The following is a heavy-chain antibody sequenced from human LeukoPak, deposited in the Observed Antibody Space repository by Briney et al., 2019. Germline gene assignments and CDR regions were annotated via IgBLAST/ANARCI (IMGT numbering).Heavy chain of an antibody. V-gene: IGHV3-48*02. J-gene: IGHJ4*02. CDR1: GFTFSIYS. Sequence: GGSLRLSCAASGFTFSIYSMNWVRQAPGRGLEWLSYTTGTSDTIYYADSVKGRFTISRDNAKNSLYLQMSSLRDEDTAVYYCASSKGPLDHWGQGTLVTVSS. CDR2: TTGTSDTI. CDR3: ASSKGPLDH.